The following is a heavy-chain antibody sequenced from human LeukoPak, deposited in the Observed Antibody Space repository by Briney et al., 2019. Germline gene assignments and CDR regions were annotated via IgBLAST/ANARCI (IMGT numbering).Heavy chain of an antibody. Sequence: GGSLRLSCAASGFTFSSYEMNWVRQAPGKGLEWVSYISSSGSTIYYADSVKGRFTISRDNAKNSLYLQMNSLRAEDTAVYYCARTPVTNSLDYWGQGTLVTVSS. CDR1: GFTFSSYE. CDR3: ARTPVTNSLDY. V-gene: IGHV3-48*03. CDR2: ISSSGSTI. J-gene: IGHJ4*02. D-gene: IGHD4-17*01.